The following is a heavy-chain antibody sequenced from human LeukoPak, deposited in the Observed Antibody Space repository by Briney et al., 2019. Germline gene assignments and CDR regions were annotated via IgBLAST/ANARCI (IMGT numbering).Heavy chain of an antibody. CDR1: GFTFSSYW. CDR2: IDSDGSST. CDR3: AREDGYNSYFDY. D-gene: IGHD5-24*01. J-gene: IGHJ4*02. Sequence: GGSLRLSCAASGFTFSSYWMHWVRQAPGKGLVWVSRIDSDGSSTSYADSVKGRFTISRDNAKNTLYLQMNSLRAEDTAVYYCAREDGYNSYFDYWGQGTLVTVSS. V-gene: IGHV3-74*01.